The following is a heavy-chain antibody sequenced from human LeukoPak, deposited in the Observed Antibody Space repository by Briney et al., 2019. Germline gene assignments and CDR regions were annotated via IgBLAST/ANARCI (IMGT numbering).Heavy chain of an antibody. D-gene: IGHD3-22*01. J-gene: IGHJ4*02. V-gene: IGHV3-30*18. CDR1: GFTFRSYG. CDR2: ISRDGSNK. CDR3: AKAMYADYDSSDL. Sequence: PGRSLRLSCGASGFTFRSYGMHWVRQAPGKGLEWVAVISRDGSNKYYADSVKGRFTISRDNSKNTLHLQMNSLRGEDTAVYYCAKAMYADYDSSDLWGQGTLVTVSS.